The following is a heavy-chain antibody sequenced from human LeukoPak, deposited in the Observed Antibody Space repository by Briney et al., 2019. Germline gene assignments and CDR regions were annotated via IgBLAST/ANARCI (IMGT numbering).Heavy chain of an antibody. Sequence: GGSLRLSCAASGFTFSRDWMHWVRQAPGKGLVWVSRISGGGSSTTYADSVQGRFTISRDNAKSTVFLQMNSLRVEDTAVYYCLRRYYDYNVCYRHFEFWGQGILVTVSS. J-gene: IGHJ4*02. CDR2: ISGGGSST. D-gene: IGHD3-22*01. V-gene: IGHV3-74*01. CDR3: LRRYYDYNVCYRHFEF. CDR1: GFTFSRDW.